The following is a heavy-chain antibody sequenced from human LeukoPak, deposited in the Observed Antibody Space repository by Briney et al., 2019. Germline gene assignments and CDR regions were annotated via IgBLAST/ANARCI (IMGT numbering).Heavy chain of an antibody. CDR3: ARDLFPYSGSYRGLFDY. Sequence: PGGSLRLSCAASGFTFNNAWMSWVRQAPGKGLEWVAVISYDGSNKYYADSVKGRFTISRDNSKNTLYLQMNSLRAEDTAVYYCARDLFPYSGSYRGLFDYWGQGTLVTVSS. J-gene: IGHJ4*02. D-gene: IGHD1-26*01. CDR1: GFTFNNAW. CDR2: ISYDGSNK. V-gene: IGHV3-30-3*01.